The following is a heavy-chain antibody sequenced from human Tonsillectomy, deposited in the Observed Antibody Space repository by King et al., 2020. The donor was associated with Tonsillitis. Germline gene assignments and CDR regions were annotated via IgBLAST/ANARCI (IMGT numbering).Heavy chain of an antibody. V-gene: IGHV1-18*01. CDR3: ARDREMGFAEPKGCWFDP. CDR2: VSAYNANT. CDR1: GYPFPNYG. Sequence: VQLVESGPEVKKPGASVTVSCKASGYPFPNYGISWVRQAPGQGLEWLGWVSAYNANTKYAQKLQGRVTMTTDTSTSTAYMEVRSLRSDDTAVYYCARDREMGFAEPKGCWFDPWGQGTLVTVSS. J-gene: IGHJ5*02. D-gene: IGHD3-10*01.